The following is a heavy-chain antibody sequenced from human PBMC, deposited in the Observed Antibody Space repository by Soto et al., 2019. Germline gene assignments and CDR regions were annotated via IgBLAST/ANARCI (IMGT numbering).Heavy chain of an antibody. CDR3: AREGGGSYGAFDI. J-gene: IGHJ3*02. D-gene: IGHD1-26*01. CDR1: GGSISNRGYY. V-gene: IGHV4-30-2*01. CDR2: IYHSGST. Sequence: SETLSLNCAVSGGSISNRGYYWRWIWQPPGKGLEWIGYIYHSGSTYYNPSLKSRVTISVDRSKNQFSLKLSSVTAADTAVYYCAREGGGSYGAFDIWGQGTMVT.